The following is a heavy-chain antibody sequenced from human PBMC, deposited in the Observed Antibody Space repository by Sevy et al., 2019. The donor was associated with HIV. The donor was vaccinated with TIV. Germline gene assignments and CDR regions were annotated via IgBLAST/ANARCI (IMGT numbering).Heavy chain of an antibody. CDR1: GYTFTAYY. D-gene: IGHD1-26*01. J-gene: IGHJ4*02. CDR2: INPNSGGT. Sequence: ASVKVSCKDSGYTFTAYYMHWVRQAPGQGLEWMGWINPNSGGTNYAQKFQGRVTMTRETSISTAYMELSRLRSDDTAVYYCARVPRVVGATSPSGYWGQGTLVTVSS. V-gene: IGHV1-2*02. CDR3: ARVPRVVGATSPSGY.